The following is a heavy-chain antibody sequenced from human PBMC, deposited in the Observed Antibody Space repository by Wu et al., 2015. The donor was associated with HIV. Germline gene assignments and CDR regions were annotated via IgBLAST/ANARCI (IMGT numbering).Heavy chain of an antibody. CDR1: GYTFTGYY. D-gene: IGHD1-7*01. J-gene: IGHJ6*02. Sequence: QVQLVQSGAEVKKPGASVKVSCKASGYTFTGYYMHWVRQAPGQGLEWMGWINPNSGGTNYAQKFQGRVTMTRDTSISTAYMELSRLRSDDTAVYYCARVYSWNYGNPLDGTGDLGNPLVHVSVQG. CDR3: ARVYSWNYGNPLDGTGDLGNPLVHV. CDR2: INPNSGGT. V-gene: IGHV1-2*02.